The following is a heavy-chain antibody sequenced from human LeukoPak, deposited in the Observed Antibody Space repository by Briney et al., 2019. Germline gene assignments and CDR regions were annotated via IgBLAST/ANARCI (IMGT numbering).Heavy chain of an antibody. J-gene: IGHJ6*04. D-gene: IGHD2-15*01. CDR1: GGAFSSYV. V-gene: IGHV1-69*06. CDR3: ASATLRCSGGSCYEMDV. CDR2: IIPIFGTA. Sequence: SVKVSCKASGGAFSSYVISWVRQAPGQGLEWMGGIIPIFGTADYAQKFQGRLTITADKSTSTAYMELSSLRSEDTAIYYCASATLRCSGGSCYEMDVWGKGTTVTVSS.